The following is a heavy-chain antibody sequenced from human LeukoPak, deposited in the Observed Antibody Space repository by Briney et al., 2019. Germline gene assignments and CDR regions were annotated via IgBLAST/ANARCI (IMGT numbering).Heavy chain of an antibody. J-gene: IGHJ4*02. Sequence: PGGSLRLSCAASGFTFSSYEMNWVRQAPGKGLEWVAFIRYDGSDKYYADSVKGRFTISRDNSRNTLYLQMNSLRAEDTTMYYCARGSLAWSGTFDYWGQGTLVTVSS. D-gene: IGHD3-3*01. CDR3: ARGSLAWSGTFDY. CDR1: GFTFSSYE. CDR2: IRYDGSDK. V-gene: IGHV3-30*02.